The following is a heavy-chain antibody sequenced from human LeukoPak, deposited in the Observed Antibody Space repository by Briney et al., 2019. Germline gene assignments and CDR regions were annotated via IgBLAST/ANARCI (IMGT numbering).Heavy chain of an antibody. CDR1: GFTFSNYN. J-gene: IGHJ5*02. CDR2: ISSSSRYI. V-gene: IGHV3-21*01. D-gene: IGHD2-15*01. Sequence: GGSLRLSCAASGFTFSNYNMNWVRQAPGKGLDWGSSISSSSRYIYYADSVKGRFTISRDNSKNTLYLQMNSLRAEDTAVYYCARDLKYCSGGSCYYWFDPWGQGTLVTVSS. CDR3: ARDLKYCSGGSCYYWFDP.